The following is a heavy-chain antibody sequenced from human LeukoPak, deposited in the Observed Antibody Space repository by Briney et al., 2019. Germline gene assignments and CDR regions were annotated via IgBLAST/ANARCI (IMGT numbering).Heavy chain of an antibody. J-gene: IGHJ1*01. CDR1: GGSISSYY. V-gene: IGHV4-59*01. D-gene: IGHD6-19*01. Sequence: PSETLSLTCTVSGGSISSYYWSWIRQPPGKGLEWIGYIYYSGSTNYNPSLKSRVTISVDTSKNQFSLKLSSVTAADTAVYYCASSGWYGYFQHWGQGTLVTVSS. CDR3: ASSGWYGYFQH. CDR2: IYYSGST.